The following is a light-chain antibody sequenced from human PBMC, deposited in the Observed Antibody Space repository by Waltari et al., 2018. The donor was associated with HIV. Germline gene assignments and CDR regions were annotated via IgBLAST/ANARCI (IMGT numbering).Light chain of an antibody. V-gene: IGLV1-51*01. Sequence: QSVLTQPPSVSAAPGQKVTISCSGSSSNIGNNYVSWYQHLPGTAPKRLIYDHNKPASGIPDLFSGSKSGPSGTLAITGLQTGDEADYYCGTWDSRLSSNWVVGGGTKLTVL. J-gene: IGLJ3*02. CDR1: SSNIGNNY. CDR3: GTWDSRLSSNWV. CDR2: DHN.